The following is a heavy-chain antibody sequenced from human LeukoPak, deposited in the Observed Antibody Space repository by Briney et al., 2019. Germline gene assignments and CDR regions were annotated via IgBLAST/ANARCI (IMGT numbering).Heavy chain of an antibody. CDR1: GYSIGSGYQ. J-gene: IGHJ5*02. Sequence: SETLSLTCAVSGYSIGSGYQWAWIRQTPEKGLEWIGSIYHSGSAHYNPSFQSRVTIFVDTSNNQFSLRLTSVTAADTAIYYCARDARWLVPDCISTSCYENFFDPWGPGTLVTVSS. V-gene: IGHV4-38-2*02. CDR2: IYHSGSA. D-gene: IGHD2-2*01. CDR3: ARDARWLVPDCISTSCYENFFDP.